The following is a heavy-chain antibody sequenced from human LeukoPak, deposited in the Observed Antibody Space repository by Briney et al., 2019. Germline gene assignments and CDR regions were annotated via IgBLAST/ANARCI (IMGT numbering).Heavy chain of an antibody. CDR2: IDAGGGTT. D-gene: IGHD6-19*01. V-gene: IGHV3-23*01. CDR3: GRPTKYWLVRGDGVDV. J-gene: IGHJ6*02. CDR1: GFTFTSYA. Sequence: GGSLRLSCAASGFTFTSYAMTWVRQAPGKGLEWVSSIDAGGGTTYHSDSVKGRFTISRDNSMNTLYLQMNSLRAEDTAVYYCGRPTKYWLVRGDGVDVWGQGTTVTVSS.